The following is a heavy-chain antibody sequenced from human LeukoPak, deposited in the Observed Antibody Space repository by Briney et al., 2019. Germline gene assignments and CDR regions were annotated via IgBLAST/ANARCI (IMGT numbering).Heavy chain of an antibody. V-gene: IGHV3-30*04. J-gene: IGHJ4*02. CDR1: GFTFSSYA. CDR2: ISYDGSNK. D-gene: IGHD2-21*01. Sequence: GGSLRLSCAASGFTFSSYAMHWVRQAPGKGLEGVAVISYDGSNKYYADSVKGRFTISRDNSKNTLYLQMNSLRAEDTAVYYCAREGYTYSFDYWGQGTLVPVSS. CDR3: AREGYTYSFDY.